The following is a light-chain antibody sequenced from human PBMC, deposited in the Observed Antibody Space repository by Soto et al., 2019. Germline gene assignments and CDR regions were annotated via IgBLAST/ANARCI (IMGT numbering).Light chain of an antibody. CDR3: QQYNIYPLT. J-gene: IGKJ4*01. CDR2: AAS. V-gene: IGKV1D-16*01. CDR1: QDINTW. Sequence: DVQMTQSPSSLSASVGDRVTITCRASQDINTWLAWYQQKAEKAPKSLIYAASSLQTGVPSRFSGRQSGTDFTLTISSLQPEDSATYYFQQYNIYPLTFGGGTKVEIK.